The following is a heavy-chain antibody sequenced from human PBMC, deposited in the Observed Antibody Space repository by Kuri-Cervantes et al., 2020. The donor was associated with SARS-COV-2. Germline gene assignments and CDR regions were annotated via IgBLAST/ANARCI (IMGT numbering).Heavy chain of an antibody. CDR2: INPSGGGT. D-gene: IGHD3-10*01. CDR1: GYTFTTYY. V-gene: IGHV1-46*01. Sequence: ASVKVSCKASGYTFTTYYIHWVRQAPGQGLEWMGIINPSGGGTSYAQKFQGRVAVTRDTPTDTAHMELSSLRSEDTAVYYCATGVPTRLFGEELKNDAFDIWGQGTTVTVSS. J-gene: IGHJ3*02. CDR3: ATGVPTRLFGEELKNDAFDI.